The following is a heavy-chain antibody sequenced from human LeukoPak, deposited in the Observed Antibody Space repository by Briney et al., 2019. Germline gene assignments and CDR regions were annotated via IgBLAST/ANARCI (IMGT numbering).Heavy chain of an antibody. Sequence: PSETLSLTCTVSVDSISRGGYYWSWVRQHAGKGLEWIEYIYYSGSTYYNPSRKSRVTISVHTSKNQFSLKLSSVTAADTAVYYCARTGIAAAGEDYWGQGTLVTVSS. CDR2: IYYSGST. CDR1: VDSISRGGYY. CDR3: ARTGIAAAGEDY. V-gene: IGHV4-31*03. D-gene: IGHD6-13*01. J-gene: IGHJ4*02.